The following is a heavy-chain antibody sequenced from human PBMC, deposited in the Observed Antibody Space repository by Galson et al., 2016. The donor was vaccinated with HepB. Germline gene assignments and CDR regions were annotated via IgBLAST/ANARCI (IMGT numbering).Heavy chain of an antibody. J-gene: IGHJ4*02. D-gene: IGHD3-22*01. Sequence: SLRLSCAASGFTFADYTMHWVRQVPGKGLEWVSLINWDGGTTYYADSVKGRFTISRDNSKNSLFLQMNSLRTEDTALYYCAKDTATSGYLAYFDYWGQGTLVTVSS. CDR3: AKDTATSGYLAYFDY. CDR2: INWDGGTT. CDR1: GFTFADYT. V-gene: IGHV3-43*01.